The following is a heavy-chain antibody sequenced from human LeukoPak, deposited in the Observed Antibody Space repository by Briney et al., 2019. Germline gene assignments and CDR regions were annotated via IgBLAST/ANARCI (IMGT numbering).Heavy chain of an antibody. CDR1: GYTFTDYY. V-gene: IGHV1-46*01. CDR2: ISPSGGST. Sequence: ASVKVSCKASGYTFTDYYIHWVRQAPGQGLEWMGIISPSGGSTSYAQKFQGRVTMTRDMSTSTVYMELSSLRSEDTAVYYCATVEDYPRYYMDVWGRGTTVTVSS. CDR3: ATVEDYPRYYMDV. J-gene: IGHJ6*03. D-gene: IGHD4-11*01.